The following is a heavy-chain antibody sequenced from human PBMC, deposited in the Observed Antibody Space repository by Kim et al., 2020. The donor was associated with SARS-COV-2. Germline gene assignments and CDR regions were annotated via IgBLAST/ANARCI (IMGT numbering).Heavy chain of an antibody. CDR2: ISYDGSNK. D-gene: IGHD5-18*01. CDR3: AKVPGGQLWSPFDY. J-gene: IGHJ4*02. V-gene: IGHV3-30*18. CDR1: GFTFSSYG. Sequence: GGSLRLSCAASGFTFSSYGMHWVRQAPGKGLEWVAVISYDGSNKYYADSVKGRFTISRDNSKNTLYLQMNSLRAEDTAVYYCAKVPGGQLWSPFDYWGQG.